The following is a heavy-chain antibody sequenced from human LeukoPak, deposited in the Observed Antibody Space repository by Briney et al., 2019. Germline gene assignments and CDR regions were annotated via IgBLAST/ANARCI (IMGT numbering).Heavy chain of an antibody. CDR1: GGSISSSSYY. CDR3: ASDSIAAAGKGGDY. V-gene: IGHV4-39*01. D-gene: IGHD6-13*01. CDR2: IYYSGST. J-gene: IGHJ4*02. Sequence: PSETLSLTCTVSGGSISSSSYYWGWIRQPPGKGLEWIGSIYYSGSTYYNPSLKSRVTISVDTSKNQFSLKLSSVTAADTAVYYCASDSIAAAGKGGDYWGQGTLVTVSS.